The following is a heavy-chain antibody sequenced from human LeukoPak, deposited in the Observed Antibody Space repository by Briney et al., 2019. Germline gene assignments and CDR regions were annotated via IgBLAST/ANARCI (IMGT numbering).Heavy chain of an antibody. CDR2: IYYSGSN. CDR1: GGSISSGGYS. J-gene: IGHJ3*02. V-gene: IGHV4-30-4*07. D-gene: IGHD4-23*01. Sequence: PSETLSLTCAVSGGSISSGGYSWSWIRQPPGKGLEWIGYIYYSGSNYYNPSLKSRVTISVDTSKNQFSLKLSSVTAADTAVYYCVTLTGGDDAFDIWGQGTMVTVSS. CDR3: VTLTGGDDAFDI.